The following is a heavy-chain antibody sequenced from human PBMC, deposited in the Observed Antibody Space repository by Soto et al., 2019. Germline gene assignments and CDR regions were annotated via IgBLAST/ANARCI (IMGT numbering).Heavy chain of an antibody. CDR1: GFTFEDHA. Sequence: EVQLVESGGGLVQPGKSLKLSCVAIGFTFEDHAMHWIRQVPGKGLEWVAGINWNSGITGYADSVKGRFTISRDNANNSLHLEMNSLKSEYTALYYCTKGRGALTVVSNWFDPWGQGTPVTVSS. CDR3: TKGRGALTVVSNWFDP. J-gene: IGHJ5*02. D-gene: IGHD3-22*01. V-gene: IGHV3-9*01. CDR2: INWNSGIT.